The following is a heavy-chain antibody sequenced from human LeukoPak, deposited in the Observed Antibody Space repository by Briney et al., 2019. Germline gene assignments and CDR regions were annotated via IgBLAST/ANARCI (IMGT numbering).Heavy chain of an antibody. CDR3: AKAYWRFLEWVDAFDI. CDR1: GFTFSSYA. V-gene: IGHV3-23*01. D-gene: IGHD3-3*01. J-gene: IGHJ3*02. CDR2: ISGSGGST. Sequence: GGSLRLSCAASGFTFSSYAMSWVRQAPGKGLEWVSAISGSGGSTYYADSVKGRFTISRDNSKNTLYLQMNSLRAEDTAVYYCAKAYWRFLEWVDAFDIWGQGTMVTVSS.